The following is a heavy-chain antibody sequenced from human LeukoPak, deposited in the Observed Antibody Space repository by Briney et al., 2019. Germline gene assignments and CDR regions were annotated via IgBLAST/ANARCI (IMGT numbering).Heavy chain of an antibody. J-gene: IGHJ5*02. V-gene: IGHV4-4*02. CDR2: IYHSGAT. CDR1: GGSISSSSSIC. CDR3: ARGSQSHCLDGACSSASDP. Sequence: SETLSLTCAVSGGSISSSSSICWTWVRQPPGKGLEWIGEIYHSGATNYNPSLKSQVTMLLDKSKNQFSLKLNSVTATDTAIYYCARGSQSHCLDGACSSASDPWGTGTLVVVSS. D-gene: IGHD5/OR15-5a*01.